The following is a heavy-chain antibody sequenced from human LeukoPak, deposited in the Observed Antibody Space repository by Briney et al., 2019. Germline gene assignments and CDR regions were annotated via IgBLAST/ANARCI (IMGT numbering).Heavy chain of an antibody. CDR1: GGTFSSYA. CDR2: IIPIFGIA. J-gene: IGHJ5*02. CDR3: ARDRVYGGNSGGRNWFDP. Sequence: GASVKVSCKASGGTFSSYAISWVRQAPGQGLELMGRIIPIFGIANYAQKVQGRVTITADKSTRTAYMELSRLRSEDTAVYYCARDRVYGGNSGGRNWFDPWGQGTLVTVSS. D-gene: IGHD4-23*01. V-gene: IGHV1-69*04.